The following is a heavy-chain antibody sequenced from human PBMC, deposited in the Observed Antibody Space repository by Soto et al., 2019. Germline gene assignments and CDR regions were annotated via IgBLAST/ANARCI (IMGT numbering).Heavy chain of an antibody. J-gene: IGHJ4*02. Sequence: EVQLVESGGGLVKPGGSLRLSCSASGFTFSNAWMSWVRQAPGKGLEWVGRIKSKTDGGTTDYAAPVKGRFTISRDDSKNTLYLQMNSLKTEDTAVYYCTTDLGEPYCSGGSCYHLDYWGQGTLVTVSS. CDR1: GFTFSNAW. V-gene: IGHV3-15*01. CDR3: TTDLGEPYCSGGSCYHLDY. CDR2: IKSKTDGGTT. D-gene: IGHD2-15*01.